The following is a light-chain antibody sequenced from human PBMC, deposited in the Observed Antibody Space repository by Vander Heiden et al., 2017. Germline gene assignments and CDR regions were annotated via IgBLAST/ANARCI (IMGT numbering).Light chain of an antibody. J-gene: IGLJ1*01. CDR1: SSDVGAYDY. CDR3: CSYAGGDTFI. V-gene: IGLV2-11*01. CDR2: DVN. Sequence: SALPQPRSVSGSPGQSVTISGTGTSSDVGAYDYVSWYQQHQGKVPKLMIFDVNERPSGVPDRFSGSKSGKTASLTISGLQAEDEADYYCCSYAGGDTFIFGTGTKVTVL.